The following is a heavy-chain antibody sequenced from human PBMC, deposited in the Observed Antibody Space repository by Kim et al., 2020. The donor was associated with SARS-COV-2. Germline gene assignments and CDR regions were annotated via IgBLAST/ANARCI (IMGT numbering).Heavy chain of an antibody. CDR3: ARVGFTVSS. J-gene: IGHJ5*02. D-gene: IGHD1-26*01. V-gene: IGHV3-48*02. CDR2: STI. Sequence: STIYYADSVKGGFTISVDNAKNSLYLQMNSLKDEDTAGYYCARVGFTVSSWGQGTLVTVSS.